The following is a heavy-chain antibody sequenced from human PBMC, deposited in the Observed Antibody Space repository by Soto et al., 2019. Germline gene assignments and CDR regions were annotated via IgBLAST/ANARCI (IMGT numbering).Heavy chain of an antibody. CDR3: ASGRSSGGSSFLYHCYGVDV. V-gene: IGHV4-4*02. J-gene: IGHJ6*02. CDR1: GGSISSSNW. Sequence: QVQLQESGPGLVKPSGTLSLTCAVSGGSISSSNWWSWVRQPPEKGLEWIGGIYHSGTTNYNPSRKCRVTILVDKSTNQFSLEPGSVAVAGAAVSYCASGRSSGGSSFLYHCYGVDVWGPGPTVTVSS. CDR2: IYHSGTT. D-gene: IGHD2-15*01.